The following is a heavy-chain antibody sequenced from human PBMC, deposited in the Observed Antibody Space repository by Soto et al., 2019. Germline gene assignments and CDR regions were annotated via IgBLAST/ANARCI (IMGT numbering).Heavy chain of an antibody. CDR2: VSHDGTLY. D-gene: IGHD2-8*02. CDR3: GRDRSDTWSFDY. Sequence: QVQLVESGGGVVQPGTSLRLSCVASGFTYSNYAMHWVRQVPGKGLEWLAVVSHDGTLYPYADSVKGRFSISRDNSRKTLCPQTNSLRPEDTAVYYCGRDRSDTWSFDYWGQGTLGNVSS. CDR1: GFTYSNYA. J-gene: IGHJ4*02. V-gene: IGHV3-30*03.